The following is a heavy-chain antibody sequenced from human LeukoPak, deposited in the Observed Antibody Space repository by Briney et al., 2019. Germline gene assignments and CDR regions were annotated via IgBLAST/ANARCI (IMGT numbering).Heavy chain of an antibody. CDR1: GFTFSSYA. Sequence: PGRSLRLSCAASGFTFSSYAMHWVRQTPGKGLEWVTIISYDGSKKYYADYVKGRFTISRDNAKNSLYLQMDSLRAEDTALYYCARGMDTVMVWGQGTMVTVSS. V-gene: IGHV3-30*04. D-gene: IGHD5-18*01. J-gene: IGHJ3*01. CDR3: ARGMDTVMV. CDR2: ISYDGSKK.